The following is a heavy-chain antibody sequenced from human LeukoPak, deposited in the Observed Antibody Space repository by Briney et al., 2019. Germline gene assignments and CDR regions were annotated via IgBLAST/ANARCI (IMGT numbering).Heavy chain of an antibody. Sequence: ASVKVSCKASGYTFTSYAMNWVRQAPGQGLEWMGWINTNTGNPTYAQGFTGRFVFPLDTSVSTAYLQISSLKAEDTAVYYCARDRRNGITIFGPGYYMDVWGKGTTVTVSS. J-gene: IGHJ6*03. CDR2: INTNTGNP. CDR1: GYTFTSYA. CDR3: ARDRRNGITIFGPGYYMDV. D-gene: IGHD3-3*01. V-gene: IGHV7-4-1*02.